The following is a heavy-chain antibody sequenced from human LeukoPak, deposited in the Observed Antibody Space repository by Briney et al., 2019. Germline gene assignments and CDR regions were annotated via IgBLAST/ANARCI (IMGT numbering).Heavy chain of an antibody. CDR3: ARAFRARYFDL. D-gene: IGHD2/OR15-2a*01. J-gene: IGHJ2*01. CDR1: GGSITTSSYY. V-gene: IGHV4-39*01. CDR2: IYYSGST. Sequence: SETLSLTCTVSGGSITTSSYYWGWIRQPPGEGLEWIGIIYYSGSTYYNPSLKGRVTISVDTSKNQFSLKLSSVTAADTAVYYCARAFRARYFDLWGRGTLVTVSS.